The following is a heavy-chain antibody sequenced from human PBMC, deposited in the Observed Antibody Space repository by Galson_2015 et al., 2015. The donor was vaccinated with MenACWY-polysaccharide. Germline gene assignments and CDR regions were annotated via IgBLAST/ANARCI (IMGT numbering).Heavy chain of an antibody. CDR2: ISSGGTI. J-gene: IGHJ4*02. D-gene: IGHD1-26*01. CDR1: GFTFSSYS. Sequence: SLRLSCAASGFTFSSYSMNWVRQAPGKGLEWVSYISSGGTIYYADSVKGRFTISRDNAKNSLYLQMNSLRDDDTAVYYCARVLKRLVDATPDYWGQGALVIVSS. V-gene: IGHV3-48*02. CDR3: ARVLKRLVDATPDY.